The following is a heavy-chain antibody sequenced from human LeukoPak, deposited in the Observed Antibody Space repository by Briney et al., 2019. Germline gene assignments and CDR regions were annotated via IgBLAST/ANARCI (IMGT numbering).Heavy chain of an antibody. CDR1: GYTFTGYY. J-gene: IGHJ4*02. V-gene: IGHV1-2*02. D-gene: IGHD4-11*01. Sequence: GASVKVSCKASGYTFTGYYMHWVRQAPGQGLEWMGWINPNSGGTNYAQKFQGRVTMTRDTSISPAYMELSRLRSDDTAVYYCARDLRLPKYYFDYWGQGTLVTVSS. CDR2: INPNSGGT. CDR3: ARDLRLPKYYFDY.